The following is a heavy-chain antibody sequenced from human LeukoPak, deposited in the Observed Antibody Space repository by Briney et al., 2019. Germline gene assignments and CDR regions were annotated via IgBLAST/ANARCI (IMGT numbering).Heavy chain of an antibody. J-gene: IGHJ4*02. CDR3: ARRSTGIAAAGKFDY. CDR1: GFTVSSNH. Sequence: GGSLRLSCAASGFTVSSNHMSWVRQAPGKGLEWVSVIYSGGSTYYADSVKGRFTISRDNSKNTLYLQMNSLRAEDTAVYYCARRSTGIAAAGKFDYWGQGTLVTVSS. CDR2: IYSGGST. V-gene: IGHV3-53*01. D-gene: IGHD6-13*01.